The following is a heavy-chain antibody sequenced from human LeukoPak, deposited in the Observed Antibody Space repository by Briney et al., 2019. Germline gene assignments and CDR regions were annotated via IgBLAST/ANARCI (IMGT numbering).Heavy chain of an antibody. CDR1: GFTFRNSG. D-gene: IGHD3-10*02. CDR3: AELGITMIGGV. J-gene: IGHJ6*04. V-gene: IGHV3-48*01. Sequence: WGSLRLSCAASGFTFRNSGMDWVRQTPGKGLEWVSYISATSSTVNYADSVKGRFTISRDNAKDSLYLQMNSLRAEDTAVYYCAELGITMIGGVWGKGTTVTISS. CDR2: ISATSSTV.